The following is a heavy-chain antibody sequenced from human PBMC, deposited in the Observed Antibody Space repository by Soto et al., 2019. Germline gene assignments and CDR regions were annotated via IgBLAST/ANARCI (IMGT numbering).Heavy chain of an antibody. V-gene: IGHV1-18*01. J-gene: IGHJ1*01. CDR1: GYNFFDYG. CDR2: VSPKSGNT. Sequence: QIQLVQSGAEVKKPGASVKVSCKASGYNFFDYGVSWVRQATGQGLEWMGWVSPKSGNTDYARKVQSRVTMTTDTSTRTAYMELRCLRSDDTAVYYFARGRTVSSIGPLLVWGQGTLVSVSS. CDR3: ARGRTVSSIGPLLV. D-gene: IGHD1-1*01.